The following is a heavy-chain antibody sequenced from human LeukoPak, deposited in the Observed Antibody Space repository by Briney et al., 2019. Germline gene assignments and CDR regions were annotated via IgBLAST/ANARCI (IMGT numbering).Heavy chain of an antibody. CDR1: GFTFGSYA. J-gene: IGHJ4*02. CDR3: AKAAGYCSGGNCFDY. Sequence: GGSLRLSCAASGFTFGSYAMTWVRQAPGKGLEWVSGISGNGGSTYYAGSVKGRFTISRDNSKNTLYLQMNSLRAEDTAVYYCAKAAGYCSGGNCFDYWGQGTLVTVSS. CDR2: ISGNGGST. V-gene: IGHV3-23*01. D-gene: IGHD2-15*01.